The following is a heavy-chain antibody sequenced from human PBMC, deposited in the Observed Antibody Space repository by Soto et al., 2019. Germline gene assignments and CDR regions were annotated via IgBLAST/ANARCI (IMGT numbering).Heavy chain of an antibody. CDR1: GFTFSSYA. CDR2: ISYDGISK. CDR3: AKDGYLDTYYFDY. J-gene: IGHJ4*02. D-gene: IGHD3-9*01. V-gene: IGHV3-30-3*01. Sequence: GGSLRLSCAASGFTFSSYAMHWVRQAPGKGLEWVAVISYDGISKHYADSVKGRFSISRDNSENTLYVQMNSLRAEDTAVYYCAKDGYLDTYYFDYWGQGTLVTVSS.